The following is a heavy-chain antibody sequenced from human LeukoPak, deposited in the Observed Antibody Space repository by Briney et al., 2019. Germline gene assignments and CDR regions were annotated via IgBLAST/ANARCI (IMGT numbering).Heavy chain of an antibody. CDR3: ARDSWGDYFDY. J-gene: IGHJ4*02. D-gene: IGHD3-16*01. V-gene: IGHV4-34*01. CDR1: GGSFSGYY. Sequence: PSETLSLTCAVYGGSFSGYYWSWIRQPPGKGLEWIGEINHSGSTNYNPSLKSRVTISVDTSKNQFSLKLSSVTAADTAVYYCARDSWGDYFDYWGQGTLVTVSS. CDR2: INHSGST.